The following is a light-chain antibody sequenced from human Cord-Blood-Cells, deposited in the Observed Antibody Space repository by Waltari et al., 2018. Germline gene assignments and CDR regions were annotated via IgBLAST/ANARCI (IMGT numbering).Light chain of an antibody. CDR3: CSYAGSSTFV. CDR1: TRDVGSYNP. V-gene: IGLV2-23*02. J-gene: IGLJ2*01. Sequence: QSALPQPASGAWSPGPSITLSCPGTTRDVGSYNPVSWYQQHPGKAPKLMIYEVSKRPSGVSNRFSGSKSGNTASLTISGLQAEDEADYYCCSYAGSSTFVFGGGTKLTVL. CDR2: EVS.